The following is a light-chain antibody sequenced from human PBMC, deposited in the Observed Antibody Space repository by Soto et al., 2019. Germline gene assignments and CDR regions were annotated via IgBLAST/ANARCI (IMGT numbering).Light chain of an antibody. CDR2: DVI. V-gene: IGLV2-14*01. CDR3: SSYTSSTSVV. CDR1: SSDVGDYKY. Sequence: QSALTQPASVSASPGQSITISCTGTSSDVGDYKYVSWYQQHPGKAPKLMIFDVINRPSGVSNRFSGSKSGNTASLTISGLRPEDEADYYCSSYTSSTSVVFGGGTQLTVL. J-gene: IGLJ2*01.